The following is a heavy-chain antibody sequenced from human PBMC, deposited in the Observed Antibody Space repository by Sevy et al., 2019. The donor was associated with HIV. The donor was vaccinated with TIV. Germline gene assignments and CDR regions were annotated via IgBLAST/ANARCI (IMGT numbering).Heavy chain of an antibody. CDR2: INHSGTT. D-gene: IGHD2-2*01. J-gene: IGHJ6*02. Sequence: SETLSLTCAVYGESFSSYYWSWIRQSPGKGLEWIGEINHSGTTNYHPSLKSRVSISADTSKNQFSLKLTSVTAADTGVYYCAVRRRVVIPGVVRRRDQFFFYGMAVWGQGTMVTVSS. CDR1: GESFSSYY. V-gene: IGHV4-34*01. CDR3: AVRRRVVIPGVVRRRDQFFFYGMAV.